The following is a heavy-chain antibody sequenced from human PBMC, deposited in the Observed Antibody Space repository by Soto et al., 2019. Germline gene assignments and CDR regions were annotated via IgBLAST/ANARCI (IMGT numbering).Heavy chain of an antibody. V-gene: IGHV4-34*01. J-gene: IGHJ4*02. CDR2: INHSGST. CDR3: ARGSGVSVAYYFDY. CDR1: GGSFSGYY. D-gene: IGHD2-8*01. Sequence: SETLSLTCAVYGGSFSGYYWSWIRQPPGKGLEWIGEINHSGSTNYNPSLKSRVTISVDTSKNQFSLRLSSVTAADTAVYYCARGSGVSVAYYFDYWGQVTLFTVSS.